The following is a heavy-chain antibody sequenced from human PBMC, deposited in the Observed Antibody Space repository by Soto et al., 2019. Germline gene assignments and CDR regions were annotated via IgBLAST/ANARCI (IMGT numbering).Heavy chain of an antibody. Sequence: PSETLSLTCAVYGGSFSGYYWSWIRQPPGKGLEWIGEINHSGSTNYNPSLKSRVTISVDTSKNQFSLKLRSVTAADTAVYYCATQKRGYYGSGSHSYFDYWGQGTLVTVSS. J-gene: IGHJ4*02. CDR2: INHSGST. V-gene: IGHV4-34*01. D-gene: IGHD3-10*01. CDR3: ATQKRGYYGSGSHSYFDY. CDR1: GGSFSGYY.